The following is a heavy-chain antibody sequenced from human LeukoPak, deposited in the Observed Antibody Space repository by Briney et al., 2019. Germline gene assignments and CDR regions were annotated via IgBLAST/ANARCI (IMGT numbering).Heavy chain of an antibody. D-gene: IGHD3-22*01. CDR3: VRGPRYYDDSGFHYGVFDI. CDR2: IYPGGDI. J-gene: IGHJ3*02. CDR1: GFTFSDTW. V-gene: IGHV3-53*01. Sequence: GGSLRLSCAASGFTFSDTWMHWVRQAPGKGLQWVSVIYPGGDIYYAASVKGRFIISRDNSKNTLSLQMNSLTADDTAVYYCVRGPRYYDDSGFHYGVFDIWGQGTVVTVSS.